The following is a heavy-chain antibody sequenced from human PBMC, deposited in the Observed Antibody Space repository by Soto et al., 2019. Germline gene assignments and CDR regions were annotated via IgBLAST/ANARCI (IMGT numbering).Heavy chain of an antibody. V-gene: IGHV1-2*04. CDR3: ARQDRYYDFWSGLSMDV. CDR2: INPNSGGT. Sequence: ASVKVSCKASGYTFTGYYMHWVRQAPGQGLEWMGWINPNSGGTNYAQKYKGWVTMTRDTSISTAYMELSRLRSDDTAVYYCARQDRYYDFWSGLSMDVWGQGTTVTVSS. J-gene: IGHJ6*02. D-gene: IGHD3-3*01. CDR1: GYTFTGYY.